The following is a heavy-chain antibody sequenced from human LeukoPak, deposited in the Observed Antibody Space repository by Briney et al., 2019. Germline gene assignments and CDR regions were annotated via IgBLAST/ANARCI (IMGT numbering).Heavy chain of an antibody. V-gene: IGHV3-30*02. D-gene: IGHD3-22*01. Sequence: GGSLRLSCAASGFTFSSYGMHWVRQAPGKGLEWVAFIRYDGSNKYYADSVKGRFTISRDNSKNTLYLQMNSLRAVDTAVYYCAKDRYYYDSSAYDYWGQGTLVTVSS. CDR1: GFTFSSYG. CDR3: AKDRYYYDSSAYDY. J-gene: IGHJ4*02. CDR2: IRYDGSNK.